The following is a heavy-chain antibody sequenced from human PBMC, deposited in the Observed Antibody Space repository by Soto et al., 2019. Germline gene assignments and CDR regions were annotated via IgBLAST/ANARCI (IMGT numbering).Heavy chain of an antibody. J-gene: IGHJ4*02. CDR1: GSSISSYY. V-gene: IGHV4-59*01. D-gene: IGHD4-17*01. Sequence: PSETLSLTCRVSGSSISSYYWSWLPQPPGKGLEWIGNIYYTGSTNYHPSLKSRVIMSVESSKKQSSLRLNSVTAADTAVYYCTRVGGYYGDYPNFDYWGQGALVTVSS. CDR2: IYYTGST. CDR3: TRVGGYYGDYPNFDY.